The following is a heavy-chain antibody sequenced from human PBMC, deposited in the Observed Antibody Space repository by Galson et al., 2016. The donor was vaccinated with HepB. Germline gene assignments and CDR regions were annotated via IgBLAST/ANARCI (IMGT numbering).Heavy chain of an antibody. CDR3: ARAHHYYGPGSCVGF. D-gene: IGHD3-10*01. V-gene: IGHV3-33*01. CDR1: GFTFSSYG. J-gene: IGHJ4*02. CDR2: IWFDGSKK. Sequence: SLRLSCAASGFTFSSYGMHWVRQAPGKGLEWLAVIWFDGSKKYYADSVKGRFTISRDNSKNTLSLQMNSLRAEDTAVYYCARAHHYYGPGSCVGFWGQGTLVTVSS.